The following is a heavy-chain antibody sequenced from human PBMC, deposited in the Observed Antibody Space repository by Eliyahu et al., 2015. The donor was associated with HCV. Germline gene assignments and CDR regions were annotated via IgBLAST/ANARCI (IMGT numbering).Heavy chain of an antibody. CDR1: GYTFTGYY. D-gene: IGHD3-9*01. CDR2: INPNSGGT. V-gene: IGHV1-2*02. CDR3: ARRAYYDILTGLFYYFDY. Sequence: QVQLVQSGAEVKKPGASVKVSCKASGYTFTGYYMHGVRQAPGQGLEWMGWINPNSGGTNYLQKFQGRVTMTRDTSISTAYMELSRLRSDDTAVYYCARRAYYDILTGLFYYFDYWGQGTLVTVSS. J-gene: IGHJ4*02.